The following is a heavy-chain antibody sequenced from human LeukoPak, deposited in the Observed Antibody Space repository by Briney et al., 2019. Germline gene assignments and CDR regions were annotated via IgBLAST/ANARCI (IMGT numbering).Heavy chain of an antibody. D-gene: IGHD3-9*01. CDR3: ARDSSYDILTGYLDY. V-gene: IGHV1-46*01. CDR2: INPSGGST. CDR1: GYTFTSYY. Sequence: GASVKVSCKASGYTFTSYYMHWVRQAPGQGLEWMGIINPSGGSTSYAQKFQGRVTMTRDTSTSTVYMELSSLRSEDTAVYYCARDSSYDILTGYLDYWGQGTLVTVSS. J-gene: IGHJ4*02.